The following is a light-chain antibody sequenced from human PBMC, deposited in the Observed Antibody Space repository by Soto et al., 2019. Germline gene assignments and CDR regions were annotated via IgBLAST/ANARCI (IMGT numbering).Light chain of an antibody. CDR3: QQYMSSVT. CDR1: QSVDSTF. Sequence: EIVLTQSPGSLSLSPGERATLSCRASQSVDSTFFAWYQQKPGQAPRLLMYGVSKRATGFPDTFSGSGSGTDFTLTTSRLEPEDFAVYYCQQYMSSVTFGQGTRVEFK. V-gene: IGKV3-20*01. CDR2: GVS. J-gene: IGKJ1*01.